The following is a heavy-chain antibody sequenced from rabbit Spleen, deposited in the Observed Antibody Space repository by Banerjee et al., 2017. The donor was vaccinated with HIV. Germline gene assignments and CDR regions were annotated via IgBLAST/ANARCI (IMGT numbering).Heavy chain of an antibody. V-gene: IGHV1S45*01. CDR2: IYAGSSGST. CDR3: ARDLVGVIGWNFYL. D-gene: IGHD1-1*01. J-gene: IGHJ4*01. CDR1: GFSFSSSYW. Sequence: QEQLEESGGDLVKPEGSLTLTCTASGFSFSSSYWICWVRQAPGKGLEWIACIYAGSSGSTYYASWAKGRFTISKTSSTTVTLQMTSLTAADTATYFCARDLVGVIGWNFYLWGPGTLVTVS.